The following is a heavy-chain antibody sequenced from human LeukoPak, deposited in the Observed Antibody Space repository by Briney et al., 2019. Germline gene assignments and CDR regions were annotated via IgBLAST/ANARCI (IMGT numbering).Heavy chain of an antibody. V-gene: IGHV3-33*01. D-gene: IGHD1-1*01. CDR1: GFTFSSYG. CDR2: IWYDGSNK. CDR3: ARGGPTGAIDD. J-gene: IGHJ4*02. Sequence: GGSLRLSCAASGFTFSSYGMHWVRQAPGKGLEWVAVIWYDGSNKYYADSVKGRFTISRDNSKNTLYLQMNSLRAEDMAVYYCARGGPTGAIDDWGQGTLVTVSS.